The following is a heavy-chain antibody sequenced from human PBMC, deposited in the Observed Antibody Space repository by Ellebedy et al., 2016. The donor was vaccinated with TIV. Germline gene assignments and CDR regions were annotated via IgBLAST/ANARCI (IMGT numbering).Heavy chain of an antibody. V-gene: IGHV3-48*04. CDR2: ISSSSSTI. CDR1: GFTFSSYS. D-gene: IGHD3-9*01. Sequence: GESLKISCAASGFTFSSYSMNWVRQAPGKGLEWVSYISSSSSTIYYADSLKGRFTISRDNAKNSLYLQMNSLRADDTAVYYCARDPRPYLRYGQYDYWGQGTLVTVSS. CDR3: ARDPRPYLRYGQYDY. J-gene: IGHJ4*02.